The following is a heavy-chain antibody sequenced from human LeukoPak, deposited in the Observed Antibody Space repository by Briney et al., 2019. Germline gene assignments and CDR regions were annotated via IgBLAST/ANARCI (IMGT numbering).Heavy chain of an antibody. Sequence: SETLSLTCTVSGASISGYHWSWIRQPPGKGLEWMGYIYYSGTANYNPSLENRVTISIDTSKNQFSLKLSFVTAADTAVYYCARATYGDDAFDIWGQGTMVTVSS. CDR2: IYYSGTA. D-gene: IGHD4-17*01. V-gene: IGHV4-59*01. J-gene: IGHJ3*02. CDR1: GASISGYH. CDR3: ARATYGDDAFDI.